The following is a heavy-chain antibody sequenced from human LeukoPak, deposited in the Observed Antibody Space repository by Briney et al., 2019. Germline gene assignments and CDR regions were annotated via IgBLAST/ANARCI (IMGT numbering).Heavy chain of an antibody. J-gene: IGHJ3*02. CDR1: LGSISSYY. V-gene: IGHV4-4*07. Sequence: SEALSLTCTVSLGSISSYYWSWIRQPAGNGLEWIGRIYTSGSTNYNPSLKSRVTMSVDTSKNQFSLRLTSVTAADTAMYYCARDTWGSGYHDVFDIWGQGTMVTVSS. CDR2: IYTSGST. D-gene: IGHD3-22*01. CDR3: ARDTWGSGYHDVFDI.